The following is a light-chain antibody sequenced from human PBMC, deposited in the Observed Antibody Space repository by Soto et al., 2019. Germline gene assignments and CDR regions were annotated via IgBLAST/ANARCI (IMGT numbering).Light chain of an antibody. J-gene: IGLJ1*01. CDR3: SSYTTSNTRQIV. Sequence: QSALTQPASVSGSPGQSITISCTGTSSDVGGYNYVSWYQQHPGKAPKFMIYDVSNRPSVVSNRFSGSKSGNTASLTISVLQAEDEADYYCSSYTTSNTRQIVFGTGTKVTVL. V-gene: IGLV2-14*01. CDR2: DVS. CDR1: SSDVGGYNY.